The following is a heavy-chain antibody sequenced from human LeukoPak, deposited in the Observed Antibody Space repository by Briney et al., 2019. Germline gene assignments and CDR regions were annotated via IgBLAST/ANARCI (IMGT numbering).Heavy chain of an antibody. Sequence: GGSLRLSCAASGFSVNNNYMNWVRQAPGKGLEWVSDIDNFGNIHYASSLAGRVTISRDISRDTVFLQMNNLRAEDTALYYCAGGTYYGTGTRPAFFDWGLGTQFTVAS. D-gene: IGHD3-10*01. J-gene: IGHJ4*02. CDR3: AGGTYYGTGTRPAFFD. CDR1: GFSVNNNY. CDR2: IDNFGNI. V-gene: IGHV3-53*01.